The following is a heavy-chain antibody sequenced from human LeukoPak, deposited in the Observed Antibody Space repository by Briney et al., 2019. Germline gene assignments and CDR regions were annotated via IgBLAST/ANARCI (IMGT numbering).Heavy chain of an antibody. Sequence: SVKVSCKASGGTFSSYAISWVRQAPGQGLERMGRIIPIFGIANYAQKFQGRVTITADKSTSTAYMELSSLRSEDTAVYYCARSYRRYGSGSYSHDYYYGMDVWGQGTTVTVSS. J-gene: IGHJ6*02. CDR1: GGTFSSYA. V-gene: IGHV1-69*04. D-gene: IGHD3-10*01. CDR2: IIPIFGIA. CDR3: ARSYRRYGSGSYSHDYYYGMDV.